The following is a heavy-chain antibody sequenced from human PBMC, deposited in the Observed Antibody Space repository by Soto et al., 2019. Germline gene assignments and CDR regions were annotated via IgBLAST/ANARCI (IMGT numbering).Heavy chain of an antibody. CDR3: ARDEYYDFWSGYYDGGKYFDY. D-gene: IGHD3-3*01. CDR1: GYTFTSYA. J-gene: IGHJ4*02. CDR2: INAGNGNT. V-gene: IGHV1-3*01. Sequence: SVKVSCKASGYTFTSYAMHWVRQAPGQRLEWMGWINAGNGNTKYSQKFQGRVTITRDTSASTAYMELSSLRSEDTAVYYCARDEYYDFWSGYYDGGKYFDYWGQGTLVTVSS.